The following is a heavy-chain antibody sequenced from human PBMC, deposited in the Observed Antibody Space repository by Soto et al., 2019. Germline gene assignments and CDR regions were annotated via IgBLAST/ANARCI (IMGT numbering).Heavy chain of an antibody. CDR2: LYSRGTT. D-gene: IGHD3-10*01. J-gene: IGHJ4*02. V-gene: IGHV3-53*01. CDR1: GFNFIRKY. Sequence: EVQLVESGGGLIQPGGSLRLSCAASGFNFIRKYMIWVRQAPGKGLEWVSILYSRGTTYYADSVKGRFTISRDTSENTLYLQMNSLRAEDTAVYYCARGLYDSGSFYFDFWGQGTLVTVSS. CDR3: ARGLYDSGSFYFDF.